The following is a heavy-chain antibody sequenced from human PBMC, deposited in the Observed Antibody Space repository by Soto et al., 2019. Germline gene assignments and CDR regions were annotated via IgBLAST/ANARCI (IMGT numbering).Heavy chain of an antibody. CDR1: GFSLTTSGVG. CDR2: IYWDDDK. Sequence: QITLNESGPPVVKPAETLTLTCTFSGFSLTTSGVGVGWIRQSPGKAPEWLALIYWDDDKRYSASLKSRLTITKDTYKNQVVLTMASVDPADTATYYCAHRILRTVFGLVTTTAIYFDFWCQGTPVVVSS. CDR3: AHRILRTVFGLVTTTAIYFDF. J-gene: IGHJ4*02. D-gene: IGHD3-3*01. V-gene: IGHV2-5*02.